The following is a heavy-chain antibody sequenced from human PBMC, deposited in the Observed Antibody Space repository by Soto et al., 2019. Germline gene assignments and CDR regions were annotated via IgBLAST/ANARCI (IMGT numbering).Heavy chain of an antibody. D-gene: IGHD3-9*01. CDR1: GDSISPNY. CDR3: ARVHYDILTAYSYYFDS. V-gene: IGHV4-59*01. Sequence: SETLSLTCTVSGDSISPNYWSWIRQPPGKGLEWIGYIHYSGSISYKSSLKSRVTISVDTSRNQFSLRLSSVTAADTAVYYCARVHYDILTAYSYYFDSWSQGNLVTVSS. J-gene: IGHJ4*02. CDR2: IHYSGSI.